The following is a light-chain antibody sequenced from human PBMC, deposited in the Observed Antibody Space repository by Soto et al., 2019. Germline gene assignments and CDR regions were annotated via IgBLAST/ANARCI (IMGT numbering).Light chain of an antibody. CDR1: QSVSSRY. J-gene: IGKJ2*01. Sequence: EIVLTQSPGTLSLSPGERATLSCRASQSVSSRYLAWYQQKPGQAPRLLIYGASSRATGIPDRFSGSGSGTDFTLTISRLEPDDFAVYYWQQYGSSPPLYTFGQGTKLEIK. CDR2: GAS. V-gene: IGKV3-20*01. CDR3: QQYGSSPPLYT.